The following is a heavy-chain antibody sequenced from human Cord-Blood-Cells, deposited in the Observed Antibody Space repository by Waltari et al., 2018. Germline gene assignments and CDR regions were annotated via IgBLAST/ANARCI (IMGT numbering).Heavy chain of an antibody. V-gene: IGHV4-34*01. Sequence: QVQLQQWGAGLLKPSETLSLTCAVYGGSFSGYYWSWIRQPPGKGLEWIGEINHSGNTNYNPSLKSRVTISVDTSKNQFSLKLSSVTAADTAVYYCARGRPGYSSSWRNDYYGMDVWGQGTTVTVSS. CDR1: GGSFSGYY. CDR2: INHSGNT. J-gene: IGHJ6*02. D-gene: IGHD6-13*01. CDR3: ARGRPGYSSSWRNDYYGMDV.